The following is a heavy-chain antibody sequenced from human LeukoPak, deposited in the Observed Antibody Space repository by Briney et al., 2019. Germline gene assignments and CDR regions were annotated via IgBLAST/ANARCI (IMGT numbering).Heavy chain of an antibody. Sequence: HPGRSLRLSCAASGFTFSSYGMHWVRQAPGKGLEWVAVIWYDGSNKYYADSVKGRFTISRDNSKNTLYLQMNSLRAEDTAVYYCARAPRWLQYYYYYYYMDVWGKGTTVTVSS. CDR1: GFTFSSYG. CDR2: IWYDGSNK. V-gene: IGHV3-33*01. J-gene: IGHJ6*03. D-gene: IGHD5-24*01. CDR3: ARAPRWLQYYYYYYYMDV.